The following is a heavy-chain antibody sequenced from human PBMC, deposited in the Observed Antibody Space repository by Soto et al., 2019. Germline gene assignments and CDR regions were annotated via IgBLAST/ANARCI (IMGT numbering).Heavy chain of an antibody. CDR3: AKEGYSGYGGPGYYYMDV. D-gene: IGHD5-12*01. CDR2: ISWNSGSI. J-gene: IGHJ6*03. V-gene: IGHV3-9*01. CDR1: GFTFDDYA. Sequence: GGSLRLSCAASGFTFDDYAMHWVRQAPGKGLEWVSGISWNSGSIGYADSVKGRFTISRDNAKNSLYLQMNSLRAEDTALYYCAKEGYSGYGGPGYYYMDVWGKGTTVTVSS.